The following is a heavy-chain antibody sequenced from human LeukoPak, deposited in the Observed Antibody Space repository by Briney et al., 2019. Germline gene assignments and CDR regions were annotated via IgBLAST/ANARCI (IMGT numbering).Heavy chain of an antibody. Sequence: GGSLRLSCAASGFTFDDYAMHWVRQAPGKGLEWVSGISWNSGSIGYADSVKGRFTISRDNAKNSLYLQMNSLRAEDTALYYCAKAAGGEYCSGGSCLYMFDYWGQGTLVTVSS. CDR1: GFTFDDYA. J-gene: IGHJ4*02. D-gene: IGHD2-15*01. V-gene: IGHV3-9*01. CDR2: ISWNSGSI. CDR3: AKAAGGEYCSGGSCLYMFDY.